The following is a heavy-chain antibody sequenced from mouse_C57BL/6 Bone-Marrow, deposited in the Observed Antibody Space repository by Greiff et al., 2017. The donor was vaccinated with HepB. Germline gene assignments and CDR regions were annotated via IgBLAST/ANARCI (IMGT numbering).Heavy chain of an antibody. CDR2: ILPSIGRT. CDR1: DSEVFPIAN. Sequence: QVQLKQSGSELRSPGSSVKLSCKDFDSEVFPIANMSWVRQKPGHGFEWIGGILPSIGRTIYGEKFEDKATLDADTLANTAYLELNSLTSEYSAIYYCARNDGPLRGYFDVWGTGTTVTVSS. J-gene: IGHJ1*03. CDR3: ARNDGPLRGYFDV. V-gene: IGHV15-2*01. D-gene: IGHD2-3*01.